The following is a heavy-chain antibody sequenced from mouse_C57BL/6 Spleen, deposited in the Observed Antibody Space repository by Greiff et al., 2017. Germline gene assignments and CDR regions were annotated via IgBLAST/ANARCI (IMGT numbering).Heavy chain of an antibody. CDR1: GYTFTDHT. V-gene: IGHV1-78*01. J-gene: IGHJ3*01. CDR3: ARGDGYYVWFAY. CDR2: IYPRDGSP. D-gene: IGHD2-3*01. Sequence: VQLQQSDAELVKPGASVKLSCKVSGYTFTDHTIHWMKQRPEQGLEWIGYIYPRDGSPKYNEKVKGKATLTADKSSSTAYMQLNSLTSEDSAVYFCARGDGYYVWFAYWGQGTLVTVSA.